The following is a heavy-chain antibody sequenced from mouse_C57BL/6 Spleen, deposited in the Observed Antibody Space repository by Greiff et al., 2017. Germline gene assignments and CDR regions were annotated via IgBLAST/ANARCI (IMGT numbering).Heavy chain of an antibody. V-gene: IGHV7-1*01. Sequence: EVNVVESGGGLVQSGRSLRLSCATSGFTFSDFYMEWVRQAPGKGLEWIAASRNKANDYTTEYSASVKGRFIVSRDTSQSILYLQMNALRAEDTAIYYCARDAHSSGYAWFAYWGQGTLVTVSA. CDR2: SRNKANDYTT. D-gene: IGHD3-2*02. J-gene: IGHJ3*01. CDR1: GFTFSDFY. CDR3: ARDAHSSGYAWFAY.